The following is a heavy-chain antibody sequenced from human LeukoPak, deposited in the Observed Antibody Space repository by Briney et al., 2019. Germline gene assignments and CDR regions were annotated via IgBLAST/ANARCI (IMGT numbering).Heavy chain of an antibody. CDR2: ISAYNGNT. J-gene: IGHJ4*02. CDR3: ASGLLWFGELLYEGLDY. CDR1: GYTFTSYG. D-gene: IGHD3-10*01. V-gene: IGHV1-18*01. Sequence: GASVKVSCKASGYTFTSYGISWVRQAPGQGLEWMGWISAYNGNTNYAQKLQGRVTTTTDTSTSTAYMELRSLRSDDTAVYYCASGLLWFGELLYEGLDYWGQGTLVTVSS.